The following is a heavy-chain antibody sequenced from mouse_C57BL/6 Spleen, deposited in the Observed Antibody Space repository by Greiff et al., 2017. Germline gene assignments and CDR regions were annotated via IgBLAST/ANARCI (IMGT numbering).Heavy chain of an antibody. Sequence: VQLQQSGAELVKPGASVKISCKASGYTFTDYYINWVKQRPGQGLEWIGKIGPGSGSTYYNEKFKGKATLTADKSSSTAYMQLSSLTSEDSAVYFGARWGTTVGGYFDYWGQGTTLTVSS. D-gene: IGHD1-1*01. CDR2: IGPGSGST. CDR3: ARWGTTVGGYFDY. CDR1: GYTFTDYY. J-gene: IGHJ2*01. V-gene: IGHV1-77*01.